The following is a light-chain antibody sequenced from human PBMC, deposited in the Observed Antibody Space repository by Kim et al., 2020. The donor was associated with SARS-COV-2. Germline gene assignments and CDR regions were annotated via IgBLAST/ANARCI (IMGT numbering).Light chain of an antibody. J-gene: IGLJ3*02. CDR1: SSNIGINY. CDR2: RNN. Sequence: GQRVTISCSGSSSNIGINYVYWYQQLPGTAPKLLIYRNNERPSGVPDRISGSKSGTSASLAISGLRSEDEADYSCAAWDDSLSGRVFGGGTQLTVL. V-gene: IGLV1-47*01. CDR3: AAWDDSLSGRV.